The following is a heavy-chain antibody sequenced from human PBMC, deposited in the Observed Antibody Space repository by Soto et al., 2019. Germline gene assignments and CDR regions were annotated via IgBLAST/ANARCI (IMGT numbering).Heavy chain of an antibody. J-gene: IGHJ4*02. CDR3: ARETSTEDFDY. CDR2: ISSVGSHM. V-gene: IGHV3-21*01. Sequence: PGGSLRLSCAASGFTFSTYSMNWVRQAPGKGLEWVSSISSVGSHMYYADSVKGRFTISRDNAKNSLFLQMNSLRAEDTALYYCARETSTEDFDYWGQGTLVTVSS. CDR1: GFTFSTYS.